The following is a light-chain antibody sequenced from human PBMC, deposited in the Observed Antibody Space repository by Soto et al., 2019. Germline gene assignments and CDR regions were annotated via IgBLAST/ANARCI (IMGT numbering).Light chain of an antibody. J-gene: IGKJ1*01. V-gene: IGKV3-20*01. CDR3: QQYGSSPRT. Sequence: VVTKSHVPLSLSPSERATLSCRGSQRVRSSYLAWYQQKPGQAPGLLIYGASSRATGIPDRFSGSGSGTDFTLTISRLEPEDFAVYYCQQYGSSPRTFGQGTKVDIK. CDR2: GAS. CDR1: QRVRSSY.